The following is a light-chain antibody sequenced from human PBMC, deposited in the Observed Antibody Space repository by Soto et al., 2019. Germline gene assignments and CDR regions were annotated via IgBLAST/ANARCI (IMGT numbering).Light chain of an antibody. CDR3: QQYHIYSWT. V-gene: IGKV1-39*01. CDR2: AAS. CDR1: QSISSY. J-gene: IGKJ1*01. Sequence: DIQMTQSPSSLSASVGDRVTITCRASQSISSYLNWYQQKPGKAPKLLIYAASSLQSGVPSRFSGSGSGTDFTLTISSLQPEDFATYYCQQYHIYSWTFDQGTKVDI.